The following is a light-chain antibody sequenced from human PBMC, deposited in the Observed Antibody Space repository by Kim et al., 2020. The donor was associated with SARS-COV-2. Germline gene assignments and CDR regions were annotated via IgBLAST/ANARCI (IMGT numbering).Light chain of an antibody. CDR3: QQYGSSPPVT. V-gene: IGKV3-20*01. CDR2: GAS. Sequence: PGERATLSCRASQSVNSNDVAWYRHKPGQAPRLLIYGASSSATGIPDRFSGSGSGTDFTLTISRLEPEDFVVYYCQQYGSSPPVTFGQGTRLEIK. J-gene: IGKJ5*01. CDR1: QSVNSND.